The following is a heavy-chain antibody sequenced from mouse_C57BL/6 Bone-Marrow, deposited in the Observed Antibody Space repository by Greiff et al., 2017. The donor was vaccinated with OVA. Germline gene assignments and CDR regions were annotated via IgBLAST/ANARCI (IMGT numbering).Heavy chain of an antibody. V-gene: IGHV1-81*01. CDR3: ARLAPYYFDY. CDR2: INPSSGNT. J-gene: IGHJ2*01. Sequence: QVQLQQSGAELARPGASVKLSCKASGYTFTSYGISWVKQRTGQGLEWIGEINPSSGNTYYNEKFKGKATLTADKSSSTAYMELRSLTSEDAAVYFCARLAPYYFDYWGQGTTLTVSS. CDR1: GYTFTSYG.